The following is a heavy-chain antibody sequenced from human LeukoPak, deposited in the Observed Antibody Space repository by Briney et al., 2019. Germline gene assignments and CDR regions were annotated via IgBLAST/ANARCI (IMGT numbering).Heavy chain of an antibody. CDR1: GFTFSSYA. CDR3: AKGPFVSGSYFFDY. D-gene: IGHD1-26*01. V-gene: IGHV3-23*01. J-gene: IGHJ4*02. Sequence: PEGSLRLSCAASGFTFSSYAMSWVRQAPGKGLEWVSAISGSGGSTYYADSVKGRFTISRDNSKNTLYLQMNSLRAEDTAVYYCAKGPFVSGSYFFDYWGQGTLVTVSS. CDR2: ISGSGGST.